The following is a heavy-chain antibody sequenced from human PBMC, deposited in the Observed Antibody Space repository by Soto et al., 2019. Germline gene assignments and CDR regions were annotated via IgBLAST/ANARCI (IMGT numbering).Heavy chain of an antibody. CDR2: IYYLVNA. J-gene: IGHJ4*02. V-gene: IGHV4-39*01. CDR1: DDSINSDKYY. Sequence: QLQLQESGPGLVKPSETLSLTCSVSDDSINSDKYYWGWIRQPPGKGLEWIGSIYYLVNAYYNPSLQTRVTISLDKSKSQFSLKLNSVTAADSAVYFCVRLEGLATISYYFDFWGPGALVTVSS. CDR3: VRLEGLATISYYFDF. D-gene: IGHD3-9*01.